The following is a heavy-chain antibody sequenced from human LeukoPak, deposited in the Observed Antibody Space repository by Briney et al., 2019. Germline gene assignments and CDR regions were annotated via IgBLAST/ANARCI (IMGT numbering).Heavy chain of an antibody. Sequence: ASVKVSCKASGYTFTSYDINWVRQATGQGLEWMGWMNPNSGNTGYAQKFQGRVTMTRDTSISTAYMELSRLRSDDTAVYYCARGLSPMVPDYWGQGTLVTVSS. CDR1: GYTFTSYD. CDR3: ARGLSPMVPDY. CDR2: MNPNSGNT. D-gene: IGHD3-10*01. J-gene: IGHJ4*02. V-gene: IGHV1-8*01.